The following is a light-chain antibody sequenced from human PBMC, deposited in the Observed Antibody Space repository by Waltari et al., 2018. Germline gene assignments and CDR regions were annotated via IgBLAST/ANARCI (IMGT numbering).Light chain of an antibody. CDR1: TGPVASGHY. J-gene: IGLJ3*02. CDR3: LLHFGGDQLV. Sequence: QTVVTQEPSLTVSPGGTVTLTCTSSTGPVASGHYPSWFQQMPGQAPRALIFSSTIKYSWTPARFSGSLRGGKAALTLSSVQPEDEADYYCLLHFGGDQLVFGGGTRLTVL. CDR2: SST. V-gene: IGLV7-43*01.